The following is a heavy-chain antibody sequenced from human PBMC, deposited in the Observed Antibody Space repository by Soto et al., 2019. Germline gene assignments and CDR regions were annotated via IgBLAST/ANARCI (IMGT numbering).Heavy chain of an antibody. CDR2: IDPSDSYT. CDR1: GYSFTSYW. CDR3: ARQDDFWSGPYYFDY. D-gene: IGHD3-3*01. Sequence: GESLKISCKGSGYSFTSYWISWVRQMPGKGLEWMGRIDPSDSYTNYSPSFQGHVTISADKSISTAYLQWSSLRASDTAMYYCARQDDFWSGPYYFDYWGQGALVTVSS. V-gene: IGHV5-10-1*01. J-gene: IGHJ4*02.